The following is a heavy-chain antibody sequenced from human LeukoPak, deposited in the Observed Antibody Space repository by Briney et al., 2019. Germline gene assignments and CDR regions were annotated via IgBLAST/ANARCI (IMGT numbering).Heavy chain of an antibody. V-gene: IGHV3-23*01. D-gene: IGHD4-17*01. CDR1: GFTFTNYA. CDR3: AKADSGDYAFDS. Sequence: GGSLRLSCAASGFTFTNYAMSWVRQGPGEGLEWVSAITSSGGDSYYADSVKGRFTISKDSSKNTLYLQMNSLRAEDTAVYYCAKADSGDYAFDSWGQGTLVAVSS. CDR2: ITSSGGDS. J-gene: IGHJ4*02.